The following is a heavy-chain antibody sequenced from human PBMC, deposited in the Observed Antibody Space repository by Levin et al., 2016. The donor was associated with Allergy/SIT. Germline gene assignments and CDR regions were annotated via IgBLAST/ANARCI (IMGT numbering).Heavy chain of an antibody. V-gene: IGHV3-7*01. D-gene: IGHD6-13*01. CDR3: ARRGALGGAGYYFDN. CDR2: IKQDGSEK. Sequence: GESLKISCAASGFTFSNYWMSWVRQAPGKGLEWVANIKQDGSEKYHVDSVKGRFTISRDNAKNSLYLQMNSLRAEDTAVYYCARRGALGGAGYYFDNWGQGTLVTVSS. J-gene: IGHJ4*02. CDR1: GFTFSNYW.